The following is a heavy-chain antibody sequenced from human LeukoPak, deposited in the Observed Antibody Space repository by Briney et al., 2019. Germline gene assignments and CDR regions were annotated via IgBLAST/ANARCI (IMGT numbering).Heavy chain of an antibody. D-gene: IGHD2-21*01. V-gene: IGHV4-59*08. J-gene: IGHJ4*02. CDR1: GGIRSYY. CDR3: ARRRGVAVDY. Sequence: SETLSLTCTVSGGIRSYYWSWIRQPPGKELEWIGYIYYSGSTNYNPSLKSRVTISVDTSKKQFSLKLSSLTAADTAVYYCARRRGVAVDYWGQGTLVTVSS. CDR2: IYYSGST.